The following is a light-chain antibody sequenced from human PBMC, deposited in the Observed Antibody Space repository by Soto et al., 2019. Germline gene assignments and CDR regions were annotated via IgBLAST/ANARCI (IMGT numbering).Light chain of an antibody. CDR3: LQDYNYPWT. V-gene: IGKV1-6*01. CDR2: AAS. J-gene: IGKJ1*01. CDR1: QGIRND. Sequence: IQMTQSPSSLSASVGDRVTITCRASQGIRNDLGWFQQKPGTAPKLLIYAASSLQSEVPSRFSGSGSGTDFTLTISSLQPEDVATYYGLQDYNYPWTFGQGTKVEMK.